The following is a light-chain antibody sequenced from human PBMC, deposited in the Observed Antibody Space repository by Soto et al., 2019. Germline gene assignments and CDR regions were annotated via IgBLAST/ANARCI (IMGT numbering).Light chain of an antibody. J-gene: IGLJ3*02. CDR3: CTYAGGTTWV. V-gene: IGLV2-23*01. Sequence: QSALTQPASVSGSPGQSITISCTGTSSDVGSYNLVSWYQQHPGKAPKLMIYEGGKRPSGVSDRFSGSKSGNTASLTISGLQAENAVDYYCCTYAGGTTWVFGGGTKLTVL. CDR2: EGG. CDR1: SSDVGSYNL.